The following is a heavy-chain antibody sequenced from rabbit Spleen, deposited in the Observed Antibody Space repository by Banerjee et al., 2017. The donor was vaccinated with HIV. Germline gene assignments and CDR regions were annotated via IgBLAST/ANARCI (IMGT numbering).Heavy chain of an antibody. CDR1: GFDFNSYY. Sequence: QLKESGGGLVQPGGSLKLSCKASGFDFNSYYMSWVRQAPGKGLEWFGYIDPIFGTTYYASWVNGRFTISSHNAQNTLYLQLSSLTAADTATYFCARGSATMTMVITGYYLSLWGPGTLVTVS. CDR3: ARGSATMTMVITGYYLSL. J-gene: IGHJ6*01. CDR2: IDPIFGTT. V-gene: IGHV1S7*01. D-gene: IGHD2-1*01.